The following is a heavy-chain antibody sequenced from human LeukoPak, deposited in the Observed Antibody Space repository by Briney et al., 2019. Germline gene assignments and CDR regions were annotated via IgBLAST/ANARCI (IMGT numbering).Heavy chain of an antibody. CDR1: GYTFTGYY. CDR3: ARDREYGGNSVIFDF. V-gene: IGHV1-46*01. J-gene: IGHJ4*02. Sequence: ASVKVSCKASGYTFTGYYMHWVRQAPGQGLEWMGIINPSGGSTNFAQNFQGRVTMTRDTSTSTVYMELSSLRSEDTAVYYCARDREYGGNSVIFDFWGQGTLVTVSS. CDR2: INPSGGST. D-gene: IGHD4-23*01.